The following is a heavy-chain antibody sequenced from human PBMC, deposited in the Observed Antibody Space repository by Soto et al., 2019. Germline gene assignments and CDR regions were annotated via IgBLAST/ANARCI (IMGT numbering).Heavy chain of an antibody. CDR3: ARDKDVALDL. CDR2: ISYDGSNK. Sequence: QVQLVESGGGVVQPGRSQRLSCAASGFTFSSYAMHWVRQAPGKGLEWVAVISYDGSNKYYADSVKGRFTISRDNSKNTLYLQMNSLRAEDTAVYYCARDKDVALDLWGQGTTVTVSS. V-gene: IGHV3-30-3*01. CDR1: GFTFSSYA. J-gene: IGHJ6*02.